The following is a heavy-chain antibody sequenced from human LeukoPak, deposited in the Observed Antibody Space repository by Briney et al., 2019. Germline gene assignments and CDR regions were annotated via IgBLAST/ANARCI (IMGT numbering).Heavy chain of an antibody. V-gene: IGHV4-39*02. D-gene: IGHD6-19*01. J-gene: IGHJ4*02. CDR3: ARLKGAVQTYYFDY. Sequence: PSETLSLTCTVSNGSISSPTYYWVWIRQPPGKGLEWIASVYYTGSTYYNSSLKSRVTIYLNTSKNHFSLKVTSVTAADTALYYCARLKGAVQTYYFDYWGQGTLVTVSS. CDR2: VYYTGST. CDR1: NGSISSPTYY.